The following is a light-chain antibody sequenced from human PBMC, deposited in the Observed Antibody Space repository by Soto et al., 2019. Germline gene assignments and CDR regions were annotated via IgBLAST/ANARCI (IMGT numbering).Light chain of an antibody. CDR1: SSNIGAGYD. Sequence: QAVVTQPPSVSGAPGQRVTISCTGSSSNIGAGYDVHWYQQLPGTAPKLLIYANSNRPSGVPDRFSGSKSGTSASLAITGLQAEDEADYYCQSYDSSLSGSEVFGTGTKLTVL. V-gene: IGLV1-40*01. CDR3: QSYDSSLSGSEV. CDR2: ANS. J-gene: IGLJ1*01.